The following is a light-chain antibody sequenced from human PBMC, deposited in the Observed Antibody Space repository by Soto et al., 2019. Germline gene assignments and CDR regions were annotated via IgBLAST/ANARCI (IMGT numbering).Light chain of an antibody. CDR2: DVI. J-gene: IGLJ1*01. V-gene: IGLV2-14*03. CDR1: SSDIGASNY. Sequence: QSVLTQPASVSDSPGQSITISCIGTSSDIGASNYVSWHQQHPGKAPKLIIYDVINRPSGVSNRFSGSKTGNTASLIISGLHADDADDYYCCSCTSSSSYVFGSGTKGTVL. CDR3: CSCTSSSSYV.